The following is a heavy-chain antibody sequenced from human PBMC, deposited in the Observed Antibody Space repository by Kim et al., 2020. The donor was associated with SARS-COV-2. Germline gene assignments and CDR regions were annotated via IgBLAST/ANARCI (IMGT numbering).Heavy chain of an antibody. J-gene: IGHJ4*02. Sequence: ASVKVSCKASGYTFTSYDINWVRQATGQGLEGMGWMNPNSGNTGYPQKFQGRVTMTRNTSISTAYMELSSLRSEDTAVYYCARGSPSRYCSGGSCPYFDYWGQGTLVTVSS. V-gene: IGHV1-8*01. D-gene: IGHD2-15*01. CDR2: MNPNSGNT. CDR1: GYTFTSYD. CDR3: ARGSPSRYCSGGSCPYFDY.